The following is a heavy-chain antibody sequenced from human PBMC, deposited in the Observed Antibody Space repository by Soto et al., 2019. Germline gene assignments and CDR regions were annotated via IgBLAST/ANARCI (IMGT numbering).Heavy chain of an antibody. CDR3: ARESEDLTSNFDY. J-gene: IGHJ4*02. V-gene: IGHV3-21*06. CDR2: ISSTTNYI. CDR1: GFTFTRFS. Sequence: EVQLVESGGGLVKPGGSLRLSCAASGFTFTRFSMNWVRQAPGKGLEWVSYISSTTNYIYYGDSMKGRFIISRDNAKNSLYLEMNSLRAEDTAVHYCARESEDLTSNFDYWGQGTLVTVSS.